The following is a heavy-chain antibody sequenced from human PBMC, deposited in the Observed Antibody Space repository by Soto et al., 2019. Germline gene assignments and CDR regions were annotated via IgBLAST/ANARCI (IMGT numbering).Heavy chain of an antibody. V-gene: IGHV4-4*02. J-gene: IGHJ6*02. D-gene: IGHD5-12*01. CDR3: ARDRYSGYDWYYYYGMDV. CDR1: GGSISSSNW. CDR2: IYHSGST. Sequence: QVQLQESGPGLVKPSGTLSLTCAVSGGSISSSNWWSWVRQPPGKGLEWIGEIYHSGSTNYNPSLKSRVTISVDKSKNQFSLKLSSVTAADTAVYYCARDRYSGYDWYYYYGMDVWGQGTTVTVSS.